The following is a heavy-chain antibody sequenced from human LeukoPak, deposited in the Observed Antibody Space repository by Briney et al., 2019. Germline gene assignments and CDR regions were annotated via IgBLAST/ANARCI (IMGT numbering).Heavy chain of an antibody. V-gene: IGHV3-48*03. CDR2: ISTSGSTI. Sequence: GGSLKVSWAASGFTFSSYEMNWVRQAPGKGLEWVSYISTSGSTIYYADSVKGRFTISRDNAKNSQYLQMNSLRAEDTAVYRCAELGITMIGGVWGKGTTVTISS. J-gene: IGHJ6*04. CDR1: GFTFSSYE. D-gene: IGHD3-10*02. CDR3: AELGITMIGGV.